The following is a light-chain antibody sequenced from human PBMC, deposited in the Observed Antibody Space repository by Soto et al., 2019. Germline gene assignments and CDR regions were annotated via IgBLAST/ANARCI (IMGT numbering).Light chain of an antibody. CDR1: QGTKSW. Sequence: DIQMTQSPSSVSASVGDRVTITCRASQGTKSWLAWYQQKPGKGPKLLIYTASTLQSGVPSRFSGSGSGTDFTLTISSLQPEDVATYYCQQAYSFPLTFGQGTRLEIE. J-gene: IGKJ5*01. CDR2: TAS. V-gene: IGKV1-12*01. CDR3: QQAYSFPLT.